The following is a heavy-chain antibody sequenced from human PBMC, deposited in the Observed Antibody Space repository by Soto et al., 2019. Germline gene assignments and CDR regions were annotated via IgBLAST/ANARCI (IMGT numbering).Heavy chain of an antibody. CDR3: AREGRNSIYYYYYMDV. D-gene: IGHD2-21*01. CDR1: GGTFSSYT. J-gene: IGHJ6*03. Sequence: VASVKVSCKASGGTFSSYTISWVRQAPGQGLEWMGRIIPILGIANYAQKFQGRVTITADKSTSTAYMELSSLRSEDTAVYYCAREGRNSIYYYYYMDVWGKGTTVTVSS. V-gene: IGHV1-69*04. CDR2: IIPILGIA.